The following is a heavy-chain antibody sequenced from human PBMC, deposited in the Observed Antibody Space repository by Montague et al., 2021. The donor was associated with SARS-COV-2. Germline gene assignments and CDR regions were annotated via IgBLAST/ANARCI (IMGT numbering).Heavy chain of an antibody. CDR1: GGSTNYYY. CDR2: MYYSGST. Sequence: SETLSLTCIVSGGSTNYYYWSWIRQSPGKGLEWIGYMYYSGSTNYNPSLKSRVTMSIDRSKNQFSLKLRSVTAADTAVYYCARVARYCTNGVCQTYYYYGLGVWGQGTTVTASS. D-gene: IGHD2-8*01. CDR3: ARVARYCTNGVCQTYYYYGLGV. J-gene: IGHJ6*02. V-gene: IGHV4-59*01.